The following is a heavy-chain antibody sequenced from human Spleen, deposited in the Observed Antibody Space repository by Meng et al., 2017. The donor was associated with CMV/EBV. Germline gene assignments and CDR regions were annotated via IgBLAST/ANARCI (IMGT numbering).Heavy chain of an antibody. CDR2: INPNTGVT. J-gene: IGHJ3*02. CDR3: VRSTGAYPGGAIDI. D-gene: IGHD1-1*01. V-gene: IGHV1-2*02. Sequence: TGYPFTAYYMHWLRQAPGQGLEWMAWINPNTGVTGYAQHLQGKVTMTRDTSISTVYMDVSTLRSDDTAVYYCVRSTGAYPGGAIDIWGQGTMVTVSS. CDR1: GYPFTAYY.